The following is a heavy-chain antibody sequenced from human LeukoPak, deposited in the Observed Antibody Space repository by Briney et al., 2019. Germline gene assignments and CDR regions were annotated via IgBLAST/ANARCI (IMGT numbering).Heavy chain of an antibody. Sequence: GSLRLSCAASGFTFSSYAMGWVRQPPGKGLEWMGEINHSGSTNYNPSLKSRVTISVDPSKNQFPLKLSSVTAPDTAVYYCARRRLLYSSSSPFDYWGQGALVTVSS. CDR1: GFTFSSYA. CDR3: ARRRLLYSSSSPFDY. CDR2: INHSGST. V-gene: IGHV4-34*01. D-gene: IGHD6-6*01. J-gene: IGHJ4*02.